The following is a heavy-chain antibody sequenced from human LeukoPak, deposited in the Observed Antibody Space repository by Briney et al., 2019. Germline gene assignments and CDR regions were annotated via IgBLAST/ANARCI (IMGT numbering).Heavy chain of an antibody. Sequence: GESLRLSCAACGFTFSNYAMSWVRQAPGQGLEGVSGMSGSGGSTYYAGSVKGRFSISRDNSKNTLYLQLTSLRAEDTAVYYCAKGDTPGPGIFGAGGQGTRVTVSS. J-gene: IGHJ3*01. V-gene: IGHV3-23*01. CDR1: GFTFSNYA. CDR2: MSGSGGST. D-gene: IGHD2-21*01. CDR3: AKGDTPGPGIFGA.